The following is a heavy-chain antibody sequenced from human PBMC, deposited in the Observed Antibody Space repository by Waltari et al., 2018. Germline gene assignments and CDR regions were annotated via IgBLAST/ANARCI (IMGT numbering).Heavy chain of an antibody. Sequence: QLQLPQSGPGLVQPSESLSLTCTVSSDSMCGRDCWSWVRQSPGKGREWIGQVHHSGKSNYNPSFESRVTVSLDRSNNQFSLKIPSATAADTAVYYCARDRGRGLYLDSWGQGTLVTVSP. CDR2: VHHSGKS. V-gene: IGHV4-4*02. CDR1: SDSMCGRDC. J-gene: IGHJ4*02. CDR3: ARDRGRGLYLDS. D-gene: IGHD2-15*01.